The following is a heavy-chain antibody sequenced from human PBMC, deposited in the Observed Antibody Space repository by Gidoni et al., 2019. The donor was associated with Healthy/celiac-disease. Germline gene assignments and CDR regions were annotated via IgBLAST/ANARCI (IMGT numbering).Heavy chain of an antibody. CDR1: GGTFSSYA. CDR3: ARVEFEYCSSTSCYGGDFDY. J-gene: IGHJ4*02. Sequence: QVQLVQSGAEVKKPGSSVKVSCKASGGTFSSYAISWVRQARGQGLEWMGGIIPSFGTANYAQKFQGRVTITADESTSTAYMELSSLRSEDTAVYYCARVEFEYCSSTSCYGGDFDYWGQGTLVTVSS. V-gene: IGHV1-69*01. CDR2: IIPSFGTA. D-gene: IGHD2-2*01.